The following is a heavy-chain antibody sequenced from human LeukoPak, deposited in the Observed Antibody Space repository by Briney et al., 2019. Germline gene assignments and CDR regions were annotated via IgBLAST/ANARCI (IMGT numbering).Heavy chain of an antibody. CDR3: ARDSATYYYYYYYMDV. D-gene: IGHD2-15*01. V-gene: IGHV4-30-2*03. CDR1: GVSISRGGYS. CDR2: IYHSGST. Sequence: PSETLSLTCAVSGVSISRGGYSWTWIRQPPGKGLEWIGSIYHSGSTYYNPSLKSRVTISVDTSKNQFSLKLSSVTAADTAVYYCARDSATYYYYYYYMDVWGKGTTVTVSS. J-gene: IGHJ6*03.